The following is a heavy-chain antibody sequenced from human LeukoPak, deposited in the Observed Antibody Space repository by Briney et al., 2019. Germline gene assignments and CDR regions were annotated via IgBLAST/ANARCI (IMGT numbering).Heavy chain of an antibody. D-gene: IGHD6-13*01. CDR1: GGSISSYY. Sequence: SETLSLTCTVSGGSISSYYWSWIRQPAGKGLEWIGRIYTSGSTNYNPSLKSRVTMSVDTSKNQFSLKLSSVTAADTAVYYCAGDRGYSSSWRGSYNWFDPWGQGTLVTVSS. CDR3: AGDRGYSSSWRGSYNWFDP. V-gene: IGHV4-4*07. CDR2: IYTSGST. J-gene: IGHJ5*02.